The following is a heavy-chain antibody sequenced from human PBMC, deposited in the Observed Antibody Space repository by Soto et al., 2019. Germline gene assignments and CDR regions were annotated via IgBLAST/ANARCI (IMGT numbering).Heavy chain of an antibody. CDR3: ARVSGIYYYGMDV. J-gene: IGHJ6*02. CDR2: INHSGST. V-gene: IGHV4-34*01. CDR1: GGSFSGYY. Sequence: QVQLQQWGAGLLKPSATLSLTCAVFGGSFSGYYWSWIRQPPGKGLEWIGEINHSGSTNYNPSLKSLVTISVDTSKNQFSLKLSSVTAADTAVYYCARVSGIYYYGMDVWGQGNTVTVSS. D-gene: IGHD3-10*01.